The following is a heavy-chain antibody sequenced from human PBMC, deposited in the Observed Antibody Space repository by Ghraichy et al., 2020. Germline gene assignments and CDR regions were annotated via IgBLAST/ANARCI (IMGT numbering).Heavy chain of an antibody. CDR3: ASGIVVVPAASFDIDY. J-gene: IGHJ4*02. CDR1: GFTFSSYS. Sequence: GGSLRLSCAASGFTFSSYSMNWVRQAPGKGLEWVSSISSSSSYIYYADSVKGRFTISRDNAKNSLYLQMNSLRAEDTAVYYCASGIVVVPAASFDIDYWGQGTLVTVSS. D-gene: IGHD2-2*01. CDR2: ISSSSSYI. V-gene: IGHV3-21*01.